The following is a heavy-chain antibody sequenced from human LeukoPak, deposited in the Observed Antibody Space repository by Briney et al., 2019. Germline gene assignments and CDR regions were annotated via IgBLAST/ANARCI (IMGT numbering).Heavy chain of an antibody. CDR3: ATRGSRVVTTFDY. Sequence: PGGSLRLSCAASGFTFSSYAMSWVRQAPGKGLEWVSAISGSGGSTYYADSVKGRFTISRDNSKNTLFLQMNSLRAEDTAVYYCATRGSRVVTTFDYWGQGTLVTVSS. J-gene: IGHJ4*02. CDR1: GFTFSSYA. V-gene: IGHV3-23*01. D-gene: IGHD3-3*01. CDR2: ISGSGGST.